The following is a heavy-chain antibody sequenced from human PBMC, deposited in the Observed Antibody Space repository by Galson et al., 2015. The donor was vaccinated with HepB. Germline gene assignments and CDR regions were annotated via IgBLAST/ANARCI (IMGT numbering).Heavy chain of an antibody. D-gene: IGHD6-19*01. CDR1: GFIFSSYT. V-gene: IGHV3-21*06. J-gene: IGHJ4*02. Sequence: SLRLSCAGSGFIFSSYTINWVRQAPGGGLEWVSSISGSSNVIYYADSMKGRLTISRDNLRNSVYLQMRSLRAEDTAIYYCARNPSSDWYIDYWGQGARVTLSS. CDR3: ARNPSSDWYIDY. CDR2: ISGSSNVI.